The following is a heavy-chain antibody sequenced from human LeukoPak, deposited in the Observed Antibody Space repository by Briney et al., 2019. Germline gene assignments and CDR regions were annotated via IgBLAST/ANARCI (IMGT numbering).Heavy chain of an antibody. Sequence: NASETPSLTCTVPGGPISSYYWSWVRPAPRKGPEWIGYIYYSGSTNYNPSLKSRVTISVDTSKNQFSLKLSSVTAADTAVYFCARHGASGSYLYYFDYWGQGTLVTVSS. CDR3: ARHGASGSYLYYFDY. J-gene: IGHJ4*02. V-gene: IGHV4-59*08. CDR1: GGPISSYY. D-gene: IGHD1-26*01. CDR2: IYYSGST.